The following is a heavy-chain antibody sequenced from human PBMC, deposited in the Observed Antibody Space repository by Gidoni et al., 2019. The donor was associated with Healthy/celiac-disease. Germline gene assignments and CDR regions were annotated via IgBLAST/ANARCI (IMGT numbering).Heavy chain of an antibody. D-gene: IGHD6-19*01. CDR1: GFSFSSYA. V-gene: IGHV3-23*01. CDR3: AKDLSAVAGTVHY. CDR2: ISGSGGST. J-gene: IGHJ4*02. Sequence: EVQLLESGGGLVQPGGSLRLSRASSGFSFSSYAMSWVRQAPGKGLEWVSAISGSGGSTYYADSVKGRFTISRDNSKNTLYLQMNSLRAEDTAVYYCAKDLSAVAGTVHYWGQGTLVTVSS.